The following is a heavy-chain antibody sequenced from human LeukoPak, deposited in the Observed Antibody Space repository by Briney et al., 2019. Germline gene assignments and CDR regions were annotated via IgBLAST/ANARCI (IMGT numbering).Heavy chain of an antibody. CDR3: ARVEVGAYPFDY. CDR2: ISAYNGNT. J-gene: IGHJ4*02. V-gene: IGHV1-18*04. CDR1: GYTFTSYY. D-gene: IGHD1-26*01. Sequence: ASVKVSCKASGYTFTSYYMHWVRQAPGQGLEWMGWISAYNGNTNYAQKLQGRVTMTTDTSTSTAYMELRSLRSDDTAVYYCARVEVGAYPFDYWGQGTLVTVSS.